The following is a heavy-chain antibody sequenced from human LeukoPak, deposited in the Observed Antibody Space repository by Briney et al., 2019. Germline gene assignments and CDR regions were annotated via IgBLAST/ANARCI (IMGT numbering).Heavy chain of an antibody. V-gene: IGHV4-34*01. D-gene: IGHD3-22*01. J-gene: IGHJ4*02. CDR3: ARRSFYYDSSGSDY. CDR2: INHSGST. Sequence: TSETLSLTCAVYGGSFSGYYWSWIRQPPGKGLEWIGEINHSGSTNYNPSLKSRVTISVDTSKNQFSLKLSSVTAADTAIYYCARRSFYYDSSGSDYWGQGTLVTVSS. CDR1: GGSFSGYY.